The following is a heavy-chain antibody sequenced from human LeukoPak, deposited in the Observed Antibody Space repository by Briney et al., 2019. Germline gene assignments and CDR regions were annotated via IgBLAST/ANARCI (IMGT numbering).Heavy chain of an antibody. V-gene: IGHV4-4*07. CDR2: IYTSGST. Sequence: SETLSLTCTVSGGSISSYYWSWIRQPAGKGLEWIGRIYTSGSTNYNPSLKSRVTISVDTSKNQFSLRLTSVTAADTAVYYCARGLARSSLPPHRKDLSYFDHWGQGTLVTVSS. CDR1: GGSISSYY. CDR3: ARGLARSSLPPHRKDLSYFDH. J-gene: IGHJ4*02. D-gene: IGHD6-6*01.